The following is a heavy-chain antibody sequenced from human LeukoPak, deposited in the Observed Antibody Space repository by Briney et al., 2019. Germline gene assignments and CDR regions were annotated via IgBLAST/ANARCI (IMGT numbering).Heavy chain of an antibody. D-gene: IGHD6-19*01. CDR2: IWYDGSNK. CDR3: AKDAYSSGHVGHYYYYYMDV. CDR1: GFTFSSYG. J-gene: IGHJ6*03. Sequence: PGRSLRLSCAASGFTFSSYGMHWVRQAPGKGLEWVAVIWYDGSNKYYADSVKGRFTISRDNSKNTLYLQMNSLRAEDTAVYYCAKDAYSSGHVGHYYYYYMDVWGKGTTVTVSS. V-gene: IGHV3-33*06.